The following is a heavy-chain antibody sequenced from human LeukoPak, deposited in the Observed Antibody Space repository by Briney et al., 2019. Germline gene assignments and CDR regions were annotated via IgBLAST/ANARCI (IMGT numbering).Heavy chain of an antibody. V-gene: IGHV4-39*07. CDR1: GGSISSSSYY. D-gene: IGHD3-22*01. Sequence: PSETLSLTCTVSGGSISSSSYYWGWIRQPPGKGLEWIGSIYYSGSTYYNPSLKSRVTISVDTSKNQFSLKLSSVTAADTAVYYCARDAYDSYYMDVWGKGTTVTVSS. CDR3: ARDAYDSYYMDV. CDR2: IYYSGST. J-gene: IGHJ6*03.